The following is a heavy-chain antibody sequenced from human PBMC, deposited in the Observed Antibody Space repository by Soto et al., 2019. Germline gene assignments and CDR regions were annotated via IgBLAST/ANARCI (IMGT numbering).Heavy chain of an antibody. V-gene: IGHV3-30*04. CDR2: ISYDGRNK. Sequence: QVQLVESGGGVVQPGRSLRLSCVASGLTLSTYGMHWVRQAPGKGLEWVAVISYDGRNKYYGDYVKGRFTISRDNSRNTLYLHLNTQRPEDTAVYFCVRGAENQLLYRDYFYGMDVWGQGTTVTVSS. CDR1: GLTLSTYG. D-gene: IGHD2-2*02. J-gene: IGHJ6*02. CDR3: VRGAENQLLYRDYFYGMDV.